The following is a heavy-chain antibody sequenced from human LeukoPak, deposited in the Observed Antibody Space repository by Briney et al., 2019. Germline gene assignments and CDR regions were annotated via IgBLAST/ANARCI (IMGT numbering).Heavy chain of an antibody. CDR1: GYAFTSYD. J-gene: IGHJ4*02. Sequence: ASVKVSCKASGYAFTSYDINWVRQATGQGLEWMGWMNPNSGNTGYAQKFQGRVTMTRNTSISTAYMELSSLRSEDTAVYYCARAKVGATAYYFDYWGQGTLVTVSS. CDR2: MNPNSGNT. V-gene: IGHV1-8*01. D-gene: IGHD1-26*01. CDR3: ARAKVGATAYYFDY.